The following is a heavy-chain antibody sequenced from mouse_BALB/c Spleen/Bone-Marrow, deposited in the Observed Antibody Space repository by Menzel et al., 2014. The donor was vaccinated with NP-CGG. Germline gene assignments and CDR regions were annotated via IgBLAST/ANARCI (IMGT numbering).Heavy chain of an antibody. V-gene: IGHV4-1*02. J-gene: IGHJ3*01. CDR3: ARLSYYGRFSY. Sequence: EVKLQDSGGGLVQPGGSLKLSCAASGFDFSRYWMSWVRQAPGKGLEWIGEINPDSSTINYTPSRKDKFIISRDNAKNTQYLQMSKVRSEDTALYYCARLSYYGRFSYWSQGTLVTVSA. D-gene: IGHD1-1*01. CDR2: INPDSSTI. CDR1: GFDFSRYW.